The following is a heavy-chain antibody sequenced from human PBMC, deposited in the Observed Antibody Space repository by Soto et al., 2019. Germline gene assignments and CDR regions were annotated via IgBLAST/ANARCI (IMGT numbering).Heavy chain of an antibody. J-gene: IGHJ6*03. D-gene: IGHD3-3*01. CDR1: GGSFSGYY. V-gene: IGHV4-34*01. Sequence: PSETLSLTCAVYGGSFSGYYWSWIRQPPGKGMKWIGEINHSGSTNYNPSLKSRVTISVDTSKNQFSLKLSSVTAADTAVYYCARAVTIFGVVIGPKGGMDVWGKGTTVTVSS. CDR2: INHSGST. CDR3: ARAVTIFGVVIGPKGGMDV.